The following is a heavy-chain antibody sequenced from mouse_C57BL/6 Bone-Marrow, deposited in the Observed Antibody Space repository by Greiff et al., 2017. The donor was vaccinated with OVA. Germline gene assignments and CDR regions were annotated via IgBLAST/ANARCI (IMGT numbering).Heavy chain of an antibody. CDR2: IHPENGGT. CDR1: GFNIKDDY. D-gene: IGHD4-1*01. V-gene: IGHV14-4*01. J-gene: IGHJ4*01. Sequence: VQLQQPGAELVKPGASVKLSCTASGFNIKDDYLHWVKQRPGQGLEWIGMIHPENGGTDYAVKFQGKATLTVDTSYSTAYLQLSSLTSEDSAVYYCAWGGGAYFDMDGRGKRASVT. CDR3: AWGGGAYFDMDG.